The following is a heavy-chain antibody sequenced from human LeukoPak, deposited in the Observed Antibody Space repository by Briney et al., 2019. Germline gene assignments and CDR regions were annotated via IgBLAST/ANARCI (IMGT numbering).Heavy chain of an antibody. CDR2: INHSGST. CDR3: ARHPWFRVAGLDY. Sequence: PSETLSLTCTVSGGSISNSSSYWGWIRQPPGKGLEWIGEINHSGSTNYNPSLKSRVTISVDTSKNQFSLKLSSVTAADTAVYYCARHPWFRVAGLDYWGQGTLVTVSS. J-gene: IGHJ4*02. CDR1: GGSISNSSSY. V-gene: IGHV4-39*01. D-gene: IGHD6-19*01.